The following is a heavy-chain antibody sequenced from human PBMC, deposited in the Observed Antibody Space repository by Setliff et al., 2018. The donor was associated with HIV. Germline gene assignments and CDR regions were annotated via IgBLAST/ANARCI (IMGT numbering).Heavy chain of an antibody. J-gene: IGHJ6*03. D-gene: IGHD5-18*01. V-gene: IGHV4-59*12. CDR3: AREIQFSATTYYYYYMDD. CDR1: GGSISSYY. Sequence: SETLSLTCTVAGGSISSYYWSWIRQHPGKGLEWIGYIYNSGGTYYNPSLKSRVTISVDTSKNQFSLKVTSVTAADTAVYYCAREIQFSATTYYYYYMDDWGRGTTVTVSS. CDR2: IYNSGGT.